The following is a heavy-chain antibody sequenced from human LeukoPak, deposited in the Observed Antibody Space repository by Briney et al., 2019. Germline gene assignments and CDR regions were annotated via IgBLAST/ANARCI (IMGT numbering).Heavy chain of an antibody. CDR1: GYSFTSYW. J-gene: IGHJ3*02. Sequence: RGESLKISCKGSGYSFTSYWIGWVRQMPGKGLEWMGIIYPGDSDTRYSPSFQGQVTISADKSISTAYLQWSSLKASDTAMYYCAKRYYYGSGSYYRGLAAFDIWGQGTMVTVSS. CDR3: AKRYYYGSGSYYRGLAAFDI. V-gene: IGHV5-51*01. CDR2: IYPGDSDT. D-gene: IGHD3-10*01.